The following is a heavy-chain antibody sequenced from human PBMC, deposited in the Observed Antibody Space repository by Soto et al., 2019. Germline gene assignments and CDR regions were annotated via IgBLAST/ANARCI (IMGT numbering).Heavy chain of an antibody. V-gene: IGHV6-1*01. J-gene: IGHJ5*02. D-gene: IGHD1-7*01. CDR3: ARVGLAITGTEANWFDP. CDR2: TYYRSKWYN. Sequence: KQSQTLSLTCAISGDSVSSNSAAWNWIRQSPSRGLEWLGRTYYRSKWYNDYAVSVKSRITINPDTSKNQFSLQLNSVTPEDTAVYYCARVGLAITGTEANWFDPWGQGTLVTVSS. CDR1: GDSVSSNSAA.